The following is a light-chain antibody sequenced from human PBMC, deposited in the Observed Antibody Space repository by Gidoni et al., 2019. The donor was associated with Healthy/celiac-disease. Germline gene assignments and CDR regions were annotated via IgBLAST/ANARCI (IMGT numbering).Light chain of an antibody. CDR1: QSIRSN. J-gene: IGKJ2*01. V-gene: IGKV1-39*01. CDR2: AAS. CDR3: QQSYS. Sequence: DIQMTQSPSSLSASVGDRVPITCRASQSIRSNLHWYQKKPGKAPKLLIYAASSLQSGVPSRFSGSASGTDFTLTISSLQPEDFATYYCQQSYSFGQGTKLEIK.